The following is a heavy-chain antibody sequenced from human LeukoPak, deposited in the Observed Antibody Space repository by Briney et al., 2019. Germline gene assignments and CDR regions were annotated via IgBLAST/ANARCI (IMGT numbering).Heavy chain of an antibody. Sequence: GASVKVSCKASGGTFSSYAISWVRQAPGQGLEWMGGIIPIFGTANYAQKFQGRVTITADESTSTAYMELSSLRSEDTAVYYCARFSGYCSGGSCQLYYFDYWGQGTLVTVSS. D-gene: IGHD2-15*01. CDR1: GGTFSSYA. CDR2: IIPIFGTA. V-gene: IGHV1-69*13. J-gene: IGHJ4*02. CDR3: ARFSGYCSGGSCQLYYFDY.